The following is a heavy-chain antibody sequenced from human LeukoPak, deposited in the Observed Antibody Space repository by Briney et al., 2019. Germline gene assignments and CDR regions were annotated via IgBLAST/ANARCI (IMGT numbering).Heavy chain of an antibody. CDR3: ARGLAAALGYFDY. J-gene: IGHJ4*03. V-gene: IGHV1-2*02. Sequence: AASVKVSCKAFGYTFTGYYMHWVRQAPGQGPEWMGWINPNSGGTNYAQKFQGRVTMTRDTSISTVYMELSRLRSDDTAVFYCARGLAAALGYFDYWGQGTTVSVSS. D-gene: IGHD2-15*01. CDR2: INPNSGGT. CDR1: GYTFTGYY.